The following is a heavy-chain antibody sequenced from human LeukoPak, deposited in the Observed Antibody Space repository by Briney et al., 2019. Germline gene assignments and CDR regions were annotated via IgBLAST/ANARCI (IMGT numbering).Heavy chain of an antibody. Sequence: PGGSLRLSCAASGFAFNNYVINWVRQAPGKGLEWVSGICESGGSTYYAASVRGRFIISRDSSNNTIFLQMSSLRAEDTAAYYCARGSNSDFWSGYSHDMDVWGKGTTAFVSS. CDR2: ICESGGST. D-gene: IGHD3-3*01. CDR1: GFAFNNYV. V-gene: IGHV3-23*01. CDR3: ARGSNSDFWSGYSHDMDV. J-gene: IGHJ6*03.